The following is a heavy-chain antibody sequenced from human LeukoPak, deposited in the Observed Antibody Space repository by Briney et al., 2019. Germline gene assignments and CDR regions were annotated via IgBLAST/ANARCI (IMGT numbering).Heavy chain of an antibody. CDR2: IGCNSVAR. D-gene: IGHD6-13*01. V-gene: IGHV3-9*01. Sequence: SQRLSCAAWGLTFQYYALQWVRQASGKGLEWVSGIGCNSVARGYADSVRGRFTISRDNAKNSLYMQMNSLRPEDTALCYCTKRARKGIGEAGDGYDVWGQGTMVTVSS. CDR3: TKRARKGIGEAGDGYDV. J-gene: IGHJ3*01. CDR1: GLTFQYYA.